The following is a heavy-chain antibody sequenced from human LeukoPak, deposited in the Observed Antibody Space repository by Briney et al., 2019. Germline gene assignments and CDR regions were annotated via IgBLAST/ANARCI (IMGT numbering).Heavy chain of an antibody. CDR3: AKDAVPAAIAWYFDL. Sequence: GGSLRLSCAASGFTFSSYGMHWVRQAPGKGLEWVAFIRYDGSNKYYADSVKGRFTISRDNSKNTLYLQMNSLRAEDTAVYYCAKDAVPAAIAWYFDLWGRGTLVTVSS. D-gene: IGHD2-2*01. CDR1: GFTFSSYG. J-gene: IGHJ2*01. CDR2: IRYDGSNK. V-gene: IGHV3-30*02.